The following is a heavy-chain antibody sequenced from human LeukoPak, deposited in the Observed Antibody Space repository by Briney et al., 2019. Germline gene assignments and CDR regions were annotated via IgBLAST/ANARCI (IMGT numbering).Heavy chain of an antibody. CDR3: ARQKAGYSYGYDYCCYGMVV. J-gene: IGHJ6*02. D-gene: IGHD5-18*01. CDR2: IYYSGST. V-gene: IGHV4-59*08. Sequence: SETLSLTCPVSGGSISSYYWSWIRQPPGKGREWVGYIYYSGSTNYNPCLKSRVPISVDPSKNQFSLKLGSVPAADAAVYYCARQKAGYSYGYDYCCYGMVVWGQGTTVTVCS. CDR1: GGSISSYY.